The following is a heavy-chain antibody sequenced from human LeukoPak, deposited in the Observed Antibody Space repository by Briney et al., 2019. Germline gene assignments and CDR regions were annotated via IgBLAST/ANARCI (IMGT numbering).Heavy chain of an antibody. Sequence: GGSLRLSCAASGFTVSSNYMSWVRQAPGKGLERVSVIYSGGSTYYADSVKGRFTISRDNSKNTLYLQMNSLRAEDTAVYYCARSGDYGDYLCAFDIWGQGTMVTVSS. CDR1: GFTVSSNY. CDR3: ARSGDYGDYLCAFDI. D-gene: IGHD4-17*01. CDR2: IYSGGST. J-gene: IGHJ3*02. V-gene: IGHV3-66*01.